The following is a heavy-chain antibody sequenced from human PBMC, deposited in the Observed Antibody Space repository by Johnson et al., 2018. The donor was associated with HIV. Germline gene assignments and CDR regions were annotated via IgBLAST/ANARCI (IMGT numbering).Heavy chain of an antibody. CDR1: GFTFSSYA. CDR2: ISYDGSEK. J-gene: IGHJ3*02. CDR3: ARGSRYTHDNDDVYLLHAFDI. Sequence: QVQLVESGGGVVQPGRSLRLSCAASGFTFSSYAMHWVRQAPGNGLEWVAVISYDGSEKYYADSVKGRFTIYRYRSKNTLYLQVNSLRAEDTAVYYCARGSRYTHDNDDVYLLHAFDIWGQGTMVTVSS. D-gene: IGHD3-16*01. V-gene: IGHV3-30*04.